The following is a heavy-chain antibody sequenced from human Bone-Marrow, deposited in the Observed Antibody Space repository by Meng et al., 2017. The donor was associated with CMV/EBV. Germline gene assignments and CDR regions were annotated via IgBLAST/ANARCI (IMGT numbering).Heavy chain of an antibody. CDR3: ARSYRSEWSYGPEGTFDL. CDR2: IFHSGST. J-gene: IGHJ3*01. CDR1: GASIRNNFYW. V-gene: IGHV4-31*03. D-gene: IGHD3-10*01. Sequence: SETLSLTCTVSGASIRNNFYWWNWIRQGPEKGLEWIGSIFHSGSTNHNPALCGRLSMSVDTSKGQFSLHLRSVTAADTAVYYCARSYRSEWSYGPEGTFDLWGQGTMVTVSS.